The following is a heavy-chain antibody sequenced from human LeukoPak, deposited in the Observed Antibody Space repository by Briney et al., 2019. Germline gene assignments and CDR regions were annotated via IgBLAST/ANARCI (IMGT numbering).Heavy chain of an antibody. D-gene: IGHD6-19*01. V-gene: IGHV4-61*05. CDR1: GGSISSSSYY. CDR3: ASSLGGSGWYYYYGMDV. Sequence: SETLSLTCTVSGGSISSSSYYWGWIRQPPGKGLEWIGYIYYSGSTNYNPSLKSRVTISVDTSKNQFSLKLSSVTAADTAVYYCASSLGGSGWYYYYGMDVWGQGTTVTVSS. J-gene: IGHJ6*02. CDR2: IYYSGST.